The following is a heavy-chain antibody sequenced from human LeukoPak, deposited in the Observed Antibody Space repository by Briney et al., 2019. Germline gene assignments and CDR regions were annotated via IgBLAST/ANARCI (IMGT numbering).Heavy chain of an antibody. V-gene: IGHV3-23*01. Sequence: GGSLRLSCAASGFTFNIYAMSWVRQAPGKGLEWVSSLSGSGGSTYYADSVKGRFTISRDNSKNTLYLQMNSLRAEDTAVYYCAKGTYYDFWSGYGDGDYWGQGTLVTVSS. CDR2: LSGSGGST. D-gene: IGHD3-3*01. J-gene: IGHJ4*02. CDR3: AKGTYYDFWSGYGDGDY. CDR1: GFTFNIYA.